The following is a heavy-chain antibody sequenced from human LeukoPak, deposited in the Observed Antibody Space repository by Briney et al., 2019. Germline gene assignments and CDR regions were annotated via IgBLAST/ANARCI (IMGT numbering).Heavy chain of an antibody. CDR1: GFTFSSYA. Sequence: PGGSLRLSCAASGFTFSSYAMSWVRQAPGKGLEWVSAISGSGGSTYYADSVKGRFTISRDNSKNTLYPQMNSLRAEDTAVYYCAKYLDDFWSYFDYWGQGTLVTVSS. J-gene: IGHJ4*02. CDR3: AKYLDDFWSYFDY. V-gene: IGHV3-23*01. CDR2: ISGSGGST. D-gene: IGHD3-3*01.